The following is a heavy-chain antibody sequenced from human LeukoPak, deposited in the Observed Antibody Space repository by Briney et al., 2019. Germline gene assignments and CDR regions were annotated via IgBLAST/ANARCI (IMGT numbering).Heavy chain of an antibody. Sequence: GGPLRLSCAASGFTFSSYWMSWVRQAPGKGLEWVANIKQDGSEKYYVDSVKGRFTISRDNAKNSLYLQMNSLRAEDTAVYYCARDMGANYYGSGSYSFDYWGQGTLVTVSS. V-gene: IGHV3-7*01. J-gene: IGHJ4*02. CDR2: IKQDGSEK. CDR1: GFTFSSYW. CDR3: ARDMGANYYGSGSYSFDY. D-gene: IGHD3-10*01.